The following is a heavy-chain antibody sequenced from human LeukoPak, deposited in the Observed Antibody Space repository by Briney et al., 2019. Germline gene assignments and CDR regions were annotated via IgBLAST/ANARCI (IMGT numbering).Heavy chain of an antibody. V-gene: IGHV4-59*01. J-gene: IGHJ4*02. Sequence: SETLSLTCTVSGGSISNYYWSWIRQPPGKGLEWIGYISYSGSTNYNPSLKSRVTISVDTSRNQFSLKLRSVTAADTAVYYCARGSSPGYYDSSGYYREDYFDYWGQGTLVTVSS. D-gene: IGHD3-22*01. CDR3: ARGSSPGYYDSSGYYREDYFDY. CDR2: ISYSGST. CDR1: GGSISNYY.